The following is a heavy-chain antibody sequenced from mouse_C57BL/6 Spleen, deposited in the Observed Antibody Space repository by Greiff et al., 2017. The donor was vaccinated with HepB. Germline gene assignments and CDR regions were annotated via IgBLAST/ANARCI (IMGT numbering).Heavy chain of an antibody. D-gene: IGHD1-1*01. CDR2: IDPENGDT. V-gene: IGHV14-4*01. CDR3: TTTDYYGSEGYFDV. CDR1: GFNIKDDY. Sequence: VQLQQSGAELVRPGASVKLSCTASGFNIKDDYMHWVKQRPEQGLEWIGWIDPENGDTEYASKFQGKATITADTSSNTAYLQLSSLTSEDTAVYYCTTTDYYGSEGYFDVWGTGTTVTVSS. J-gene: IGHJ1*03.